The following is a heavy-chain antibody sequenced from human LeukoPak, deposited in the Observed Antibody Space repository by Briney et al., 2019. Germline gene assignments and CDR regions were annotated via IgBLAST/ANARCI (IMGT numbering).Heavy chain of an antibody. CDR2: IYYSGST. CDR3: AGGGSSGYYYTWRFDY. J-gene: IGHJ4*02. CDR1: GGSISSYY. Sequence: SETLSLTCTVSGGSISSYYWSWIRQPPGKGVEWVGYIYYSGSTNYNPSLESRVTISVDTSKNQFSLKLSSVTAADTAVYYCAGGGSSGYYYTWRFDYWGQGTLVTVSS. D-gene: IGHD3-22*01. V-gene: IGHV4-59*01.